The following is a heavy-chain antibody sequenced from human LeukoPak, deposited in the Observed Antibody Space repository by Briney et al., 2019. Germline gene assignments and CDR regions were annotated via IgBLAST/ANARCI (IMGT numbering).Heavy chain of an antibody. CDR3: ATPYSGSTAFDI. CDR2: INHSGST. CDR1: GGSFSGYY. J-gene: IGHJ3*02. D-gene: IGHD6-6*01. V-gene: IGHV4-34*01. Sequence: SETLSLTCAVYGGSFSGYYWSWIRQPPGKGLEWIGEINHSGSTNYNPSLKSRVTISVDTSKNQFSLKLSSVTAADTAVYYCATPYSGSTAFDIWGQGTMVTVSS.